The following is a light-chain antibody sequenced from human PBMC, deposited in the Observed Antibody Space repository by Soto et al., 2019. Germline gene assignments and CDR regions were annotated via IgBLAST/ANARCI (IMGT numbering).Light chain of an antibody. J-gene: IGKJ5*01. CDR2: AAS. Sequence: DIQMTQSPSSLSASVGDRVXITCRASQSISSYLNWYQQKPGKAPKLLIYAASSLQSGVPSRFSGSGSGTDFTLTISSLQPEDFATYYCQQSYSTPITFGQGTRLEIK. CDR1: QSISSY. V-gene: IGKV1-39*01. CDR3: QQSYSTPIT.